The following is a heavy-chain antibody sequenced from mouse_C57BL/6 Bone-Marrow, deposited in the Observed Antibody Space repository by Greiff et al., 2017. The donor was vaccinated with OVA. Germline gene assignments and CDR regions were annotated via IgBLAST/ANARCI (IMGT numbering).Heavy chain of an antibody. Sequence: QVQLQQSGAELARPGASVKLSCKASGYTFTSYGISWVKPRPGQGLEWIGEIYPRSGNTYSNEKFKGKATLTADKSSRTAYMELRSLTSEASAVYFCARGGIYYGNYEGCAYWGQGTRVTGSA. CDR2: IYPRSGNT. J-gene: IGHJ3*01. CDR3: ARGGIYYGNYEGCAY. CDR1: GYTFTSYG. D-gene: IGHD2-1*01. V-gene: IGHV1-81*01.